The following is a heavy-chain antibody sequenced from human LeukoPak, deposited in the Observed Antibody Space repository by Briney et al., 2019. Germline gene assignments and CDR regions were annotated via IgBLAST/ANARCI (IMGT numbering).Heavy chain of an antibody. D-gene: IGHD5-12*01. J-gene: IGHJ6*02. Sequence: PSETLSLTCAVYGGSFSGYYWSWIRQPPGKGLEWIGEINHSGSTNYNPSLKGRVTISVDTSKNQFSLKLSSVTAADTAVYYCARGVTVATSYYYYYGMDVWGQGTTVTVSS. V-gene: IGHV4-34*01. CDR1: GGSFSGYY. CDR2: INHSGST. CDR3: ARGVTVATSYYYYYGMDV.